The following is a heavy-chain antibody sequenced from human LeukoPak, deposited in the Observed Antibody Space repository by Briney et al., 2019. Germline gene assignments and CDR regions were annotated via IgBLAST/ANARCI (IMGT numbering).Heavy chain of an antibody. Sequence: SETLSLTCTVSGGSISSYYWSWLRQPPGKGLEWIGYIYYSGSTNYNPSLKSRVTISVDTSKNQFSLKLSSVTAADTAVYYCAREVVVVVPAALNWFDPWGQGTLVTVSS. CDR3: AREVVVVVPAALNWFDP. D-gene: IGHD2-2*01. CDR1: GGSISSYY. J-gene: IGHJ5*02. CDR2: IYYSGST. V-gene: IGHV4-59*01.